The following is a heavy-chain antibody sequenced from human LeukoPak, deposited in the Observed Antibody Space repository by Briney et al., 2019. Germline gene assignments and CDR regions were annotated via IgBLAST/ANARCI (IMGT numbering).Heavy chain of an antibody. CDR3: ARASGFGELFDY. CDR2: IIRCGSTI. Sequence: GGSLRLSCAASGFTFSSYEMNLVRQAPGKGLEWVPYIIRCGSTIYYEDSVKGRFTISRDNAKNSLYLQMNSLRAEDTAVYYCARASGFGELFDYWGQGTLVTVSS. D-gene: IGHD3-10*01. V-gene: IGHV3-48*03. J-gene: IGHJ5*01. CDR1: GFTFSSYE.